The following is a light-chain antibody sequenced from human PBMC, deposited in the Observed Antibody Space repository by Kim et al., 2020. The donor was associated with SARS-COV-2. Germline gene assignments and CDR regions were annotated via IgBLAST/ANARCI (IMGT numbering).Light chain of an antibody. Sequence: DIVMTQSPLSLPVTPGEPASISCRSSQSLLHSNGFKYVDWYLQKPGQSPQLLIYLGSNRASGVPDRFSGSGSGTYFTLKISRVEAEDVGVYYCMEALQTPLTFGGGTKVDIK. CDR3: MEALQTPLT. CDR2: LGS. V-gene: IGKV2-28*01. CDR1: QSLLHSNGFKY. J-gene: IGKJ4*01.